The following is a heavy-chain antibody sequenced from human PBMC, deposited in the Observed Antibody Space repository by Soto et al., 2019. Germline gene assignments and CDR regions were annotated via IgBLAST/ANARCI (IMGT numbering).Heavy chain of an antibody. J-gene: IGHJ5*01. D-gene: IGHD6-25*01. CDR3: GAIAPGLFGTRCWDNGLDA. CDR2: VIYNGST. V-gene: IGHV4-31*03. Sequence: SETLSLTCTVSGGSISSGGYYWICMRQHPGKGLEWSAEVIYNGSTYNHPPLKSRGAISLEASNTQLPLQLMCAAAADKAVDYYGAIAPGLFGTRCWDNGLDAWGQGTMVTVSS. CDR1: GGSISSGGYY.